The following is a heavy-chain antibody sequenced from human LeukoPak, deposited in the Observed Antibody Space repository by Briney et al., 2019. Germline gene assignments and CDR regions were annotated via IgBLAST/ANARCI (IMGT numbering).Heavy chain of an antibody. CDR2: IYYSGST. J-gene: IGHJ4*02. CDR3: ARLYYYDSSGYYYVPGDFDY. CDR1: GGSISSYY. V-gene: IGHV4-39*01. D-gene: IGHD3-22*01. Sequence: PSETLSLTCTVSGGSISSYYWGWIRQPPGKGLEWIGSIYYSGSTYYNPSLKSRVTISVDTSKNQFSLKLSSVTAADTAVYYCARLYYYDSSGYYYVPGDFDYWGQGTLVTVSS.